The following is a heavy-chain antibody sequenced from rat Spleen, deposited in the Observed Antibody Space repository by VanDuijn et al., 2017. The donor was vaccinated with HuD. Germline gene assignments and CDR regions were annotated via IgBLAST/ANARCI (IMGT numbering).Heavy chain of an antibody. CDR1: GFTFSDNY. CDR2: ISYDGDGT. D-gene: IGHD1-11*01. CDR3: ATHGNYGGPYYYVMDA. V-gene: IGHV5-20*01. Sequence: EVQLVESGGGLVQPGRSLKLSCAASGFTFSDNYMAWVRQAPTKGLEWVASISYDGDGTYYRDSLKGRFTISRDNAKSSLYLQMDSLRSEDTATYYCATHGNYGGPYYYVMDAWGQGASVTVSS. J-gene: IGHJ4*01.